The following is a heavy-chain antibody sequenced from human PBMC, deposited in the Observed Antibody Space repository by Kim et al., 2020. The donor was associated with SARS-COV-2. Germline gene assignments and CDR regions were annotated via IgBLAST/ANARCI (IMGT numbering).Heavy chain of an antibody. D-gene: IGHD2-8*01. Sequence: RYSPSFQGQVTISADKSITTAYLQWSSLKASDTAMYYCARRRMGGNYFDYWGQGTLVTVSS. J-gene: IGHJ4*02. V-gene: IGHV5-51*01. CDR3: ARRRMGGNYFDY.